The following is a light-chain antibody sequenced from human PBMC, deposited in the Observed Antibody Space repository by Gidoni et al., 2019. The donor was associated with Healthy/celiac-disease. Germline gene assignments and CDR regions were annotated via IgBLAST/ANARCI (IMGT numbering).Light chain of an antibody. J-gene: IGKJ2*01. V-gene: IGKV1-33*01. CDR1: QDISNY. CDR3: QQYDNIPRYT. CDR2: DAS. Sequence: DIQMTQSPSSLSASVGDRVTITCQASQDISNYLNWYQQKPGKAPKLLIYDASNLEKGVPSRFSGSGSGTDFTFTISSLQPEDIATYYCQQYDNIPRYTFGQXTKLEIK.